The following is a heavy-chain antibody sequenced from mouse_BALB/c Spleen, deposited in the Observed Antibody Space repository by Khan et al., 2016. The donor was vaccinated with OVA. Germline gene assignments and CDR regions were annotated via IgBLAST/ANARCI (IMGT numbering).Heavy chain of an antibody. D-gene: IGHD4-1*01. V-gene: IGHV14-3*02. CDR3: ARDYWDVFAY. Sequence: VQLQQSGAELVKPRASVKLSCTASGFNIKDTYMHWVKQRPEQGLEWIGRIDPANGNTKYDPKFQGKATITADTSSNAAYLQLSSLTSEDTAVYYCARDYWDVFAYWDQGTLVTVSA. J-gene: IGHJ3*01. CDR2: IDPANGNT. CDR1: GFNIKDTY.